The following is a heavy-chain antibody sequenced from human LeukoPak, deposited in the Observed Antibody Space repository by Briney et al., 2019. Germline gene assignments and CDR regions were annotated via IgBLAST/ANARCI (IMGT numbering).Heavy chain of an antibody. CDR1: GGSISNYY. CDR2: IFYSGST. Sequence: SETLSLTCTVSGGSISNYYWSWIRQPPGKGLEWIGYIFYSGSTNYNPSLKSRVTISVDTSKNQFSLKLSSVTAADTAVYYCARKRGYSYGSDWGQGTLVTVSS. J-gene: IGHJ4*02. CDR3: ARKRGYSYGSD. D-gene: IGHD5-18*01. V-gene: IGHV4-59*12.